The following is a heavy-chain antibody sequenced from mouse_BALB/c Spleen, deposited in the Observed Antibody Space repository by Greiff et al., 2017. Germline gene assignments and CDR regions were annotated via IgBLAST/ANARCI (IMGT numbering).Heavy chain of an antibody. J-gene: IGHJ4*01. CDR3: LGWGGDY. CDR1: GYTFTSYW. V-gene: IGHV1S127*01. Sequence: VQLQQPGAELVKPGASVKMSCKASGYTFTSYWMHWVKQRPGQGLEWIGTIDPSDSYTSYNQKFKGKATLTVDTSSSTAYMQLSSLTSEDSAVYFFLGWGGDYWGQGTSVTVSS. D-gene: IGHD3-2*02. CDR2: IDPSDSYT.